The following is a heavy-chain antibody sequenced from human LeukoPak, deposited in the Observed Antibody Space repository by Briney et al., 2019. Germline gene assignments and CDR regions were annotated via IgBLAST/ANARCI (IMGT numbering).Heavy chain of an antibody. V-gene: IGHV3-23*01. D-gene: IGHD6-19*01. CDR2: ISHGGDSA. J-gene: IGHJ4*02. Sequence: GGSLRLSCTASGFTFSTYAMTWVRQAPGKGLQWVSVISHGGDSAWYADSVKGRFTISRDNSKSTLFLQMNSLRADDTAIYYCAKGRSGWYEGLDYWGQGILVTVSS. CDR3: AKGRSGWYEGLDY. CDR1: GFTFSTYA.